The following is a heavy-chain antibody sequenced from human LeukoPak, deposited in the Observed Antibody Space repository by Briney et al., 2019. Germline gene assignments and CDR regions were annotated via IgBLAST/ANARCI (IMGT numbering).Heavy chain of an antibody. J-gene: IGHJ4*02. D-gene: IGHD2-15*01. Sequence: GGSLRLSCAASEFIVSSTYMSWVRQAPGKGLEWVSFLHTDDTTYYADSVKGRFTISKDNSKNTLYFQMNSLRVEDTAVYYCARGTQVRAAAFRNLGQGTLVTVSS. CDR3: ARGTQVRAAAFRN. V-gene: IGHV3-53*01. CDR1: EFIVSSTY. CDR2: LHTDDTT.